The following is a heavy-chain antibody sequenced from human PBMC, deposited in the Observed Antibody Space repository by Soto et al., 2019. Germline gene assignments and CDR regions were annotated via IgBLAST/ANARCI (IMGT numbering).Heavy chain of an antibody. Sequence: QVQLQESGPGLVKPSQTLSLTCAVSGDSISCRSHYWNWIRRVPGKGLEFIGYIFYTGATYYNPSLRGRISMSVDTSKNQFSLTLRSVTAADTAIYYCAREGRHSGGMRESWFDPWGQGTQVTVSS. D-gene: IGHD3-10*01. CDR3: AREGRHSGGMRESWFDP. CDR1: GDSISCRSHY. V-gene: IGHV4-31*11. CDR2: IFYTGAT. J-gene: IGHJ5*02.